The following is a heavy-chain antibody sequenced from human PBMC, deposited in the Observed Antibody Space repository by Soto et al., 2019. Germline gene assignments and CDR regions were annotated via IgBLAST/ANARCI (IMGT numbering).Heavy chain of an antibody. CDR1: GYTFTSYY. D-gene: IGHD3-22*01. J-gene: IGHJ4*02. Sequence: ASVKVSCKASGYTFTSYYIHWVRQAPGQGLEWMGIINPSGGSTSYAQKFQGRVTMTRDTSTSTVYMELSSLRSEDTAVYYCANYDSSGFFDYWGQGTLVTVSS. V-gene: IGHV1-46*01. CDR3: ANYDSSGFFDY. CDR2: INPSGGST.